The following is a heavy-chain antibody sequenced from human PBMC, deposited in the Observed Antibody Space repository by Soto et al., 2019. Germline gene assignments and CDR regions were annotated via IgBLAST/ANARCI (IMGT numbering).Heavy chain of an antibody. V-gene: IGHV4-39*01. CDR2: VYYRGRS. J-gene: IGHJ4*02. CDR1: GGSVTNSSYY. Sequence: TLSLTCTVSGGSVTNSSYYWGWIRQSPGKGLEWIGSVYYRGRSYSKSSVKSRVTISVDTPKNRFSLSLNSVTASDTAVYFCVSQRTTVPTQAYFDYWGPGALVTV. CDR3: VSQRTTVPTQAYFDY. D-gene: IGHD4-17*01.